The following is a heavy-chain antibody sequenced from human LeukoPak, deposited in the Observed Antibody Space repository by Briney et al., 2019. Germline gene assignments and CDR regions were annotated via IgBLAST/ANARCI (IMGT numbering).Heavy chain of an antibody. J-gene: IGHJ3*02. Sequence: GGSLRLSCAASGFTLSSYAMSWVRQAPGKGLEWVSAISGSGGSTYYADSVKGRFTISRDNSKNTLYLQMNSLRAEDTAVYYCAKDRQDYDYVWGSYRDAFDIWGQGTMVTVSS. D-gene: IGHD3-16*02. CDR2: ISGSGGST. CDR1: GFTLSSYA. V-gene: IGHV3-23*01. CDR3: AKDRQDYDYVWGSYRDAFDI.